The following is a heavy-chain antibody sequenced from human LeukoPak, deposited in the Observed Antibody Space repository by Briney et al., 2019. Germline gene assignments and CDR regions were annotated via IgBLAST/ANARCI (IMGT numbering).Heavy chain of an antibody. CDR3: ARSPLVVITHPTVLFDY. V-gene: IGHV1-18*01. J-gene: IGHJ4*02. Sequence: ASVKVSCKASGYTFTSYGISWVRQAPGQGLEWMGWMSAYNGNTNYAQKLQGRVTMTTDTSTSTAYMELRSLRSDDTAVYYCARSPLVVITHPTVLFDYWGQGTLVTVSS. CDR2: MSAYNGNT. D-gene: IGHD3-22*01. CDR1: GYTFTSYG.